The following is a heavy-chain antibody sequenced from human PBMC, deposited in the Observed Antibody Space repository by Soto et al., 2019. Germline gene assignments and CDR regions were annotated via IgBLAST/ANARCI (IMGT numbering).Heavy chain of an antibody. CDR3: AVTMVRGVIMDPRYYYYGMDV. V-gene: IGHV4-34*01. Sequence: PSETLSLTCAVYGGSFSGYYWTWIRQPPGTGLEWIGEINHSGSTNYNPSLKSRVTISVDTSKNQFSLKLSSVTAADTAVYYCAVTMVRGVIMDPRYYYYGMDVWGQGTTVTVSS. D-gene: IGHD3-10*01. CDR1: GGSFSGYY. J-gene: IGHJ6*02. CDR2: INHSGST.